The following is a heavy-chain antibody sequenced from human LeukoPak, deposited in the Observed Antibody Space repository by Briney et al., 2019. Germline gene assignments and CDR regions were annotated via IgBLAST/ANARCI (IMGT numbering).Heavy chain of an antibody. V-gene: IGHV3-30*18. D-gene: IGHD1-14*01. CDR2: ISYDGSNK. CDR1: GLTFSSYG. J-gene: IGHJ6*02. CDR3: AKDRKGTSYYYYYGMDV. Sequence: PGGSLRLSCAASGLTFSSYGMHWVRQAPGKGLEWVAVISYDGSNKYYADSVKGRFTISRDNSKNTLYLQMNSLRAEDTAVYYCAKDRKGTSYYYYYGMDVWGQGTTVTVSS.